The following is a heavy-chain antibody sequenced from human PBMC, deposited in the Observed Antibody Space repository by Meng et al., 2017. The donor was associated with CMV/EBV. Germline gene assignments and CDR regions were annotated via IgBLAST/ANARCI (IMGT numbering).Heavy chain of an antibody. CDR3: ARLGGVPAAGVIYRGHWFDP. V-gene: IGHV5-51*01. J-gene: IGHJ5*02. D-gene: IGHD2-2*01. CDR2: IYPGDSDT. CDR1: GYSFTSYW. Sequence: GESLKISCKGSGYSFTSYWIGWVRQMPGKGLEWMGIIYPGDSDTRYSPSFQGQVTISADKSISTAYLQCSSLKASDTAMYYCARLGGVPAAGVIYRGHWFDPWGQGTLVTVSS.